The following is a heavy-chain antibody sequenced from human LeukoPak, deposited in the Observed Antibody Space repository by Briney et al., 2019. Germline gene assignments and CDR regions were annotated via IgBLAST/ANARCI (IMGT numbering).Heavy chain of an antibody. D-gene: IGHD2/OR15-2a*01. V-gene: IGHV3-30-3*01. CDR2: ISYDGSNK. J-gene: IGHJ5*02. CDR3: CRLYRAGFDP. Sequence: GGSLRLSCAASGFTFSSYAMHWARQAPGKGLEWVAVISYDGSNKYYADSVKGRFTISRDNSKNTLYLQMNSLKTEDTAVYYCCRLYRAGFDPWGQGTLVTVSS. CDR1: GFTFSSYA.